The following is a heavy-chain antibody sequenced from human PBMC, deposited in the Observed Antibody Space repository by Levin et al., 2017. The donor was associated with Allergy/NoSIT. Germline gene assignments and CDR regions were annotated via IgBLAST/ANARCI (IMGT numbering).Heavy chain of an antibody. CDR1: GFTFRSYA. CDR3: AVRGMGETLDH. V-gene: IGHV3-23*01. D-gene: IGHD1-26*01. Sequence: GESLKISCAASGFTFRSYAMTWVRQAPGKGLEWVSTVTTSGDSACYADSVKGRFIISRDNSKNTLHLQMNNLRGDDTAVYYCAVRGMGETLDHWGQGTLVTVYS. J-gene: IGHJ4*02. CDR2: VTTSGDSA.